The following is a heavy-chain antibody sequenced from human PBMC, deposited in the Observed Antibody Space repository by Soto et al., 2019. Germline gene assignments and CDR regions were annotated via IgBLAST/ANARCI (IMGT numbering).Heavy chain of an antibody. D-gene: IGHD3-10*01. Sequence: LKISCKGSGYSFTSYWIGWVRQMPGKGLEWMGIIYPGDSDTRYSPSFQGQVTISADKSISTAYLQWSSLKASDTAMYYCAGGGVRGVITRTRDYYGMDVWGQGTTVTVPS. CDR1: GYSFTSYW. V-gene: IGHV5-51*01. CDR2: IYPGDSDT. CDR3: AGGGVRGVITRTRDYYGMDV. J-gene: IGHJ6*02.